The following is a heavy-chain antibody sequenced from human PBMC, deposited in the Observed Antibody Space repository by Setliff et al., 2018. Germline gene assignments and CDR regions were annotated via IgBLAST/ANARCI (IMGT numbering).Heavy chain of an antibody. J-gene: IGHJ6*03. V-gene: IGHV4-34*01. CDR3: ARGGYSYGHHYYYYMGV. Sequence: SETLSLTCAVYGGSFSGYYWSWIRQPPGKGLEWIGEINHSGGTNYNPSLKSRVTISVDTSKNQFSLKLSSVAAADTAVYYCARGGYSYGHHYYYYMGVWGKGTTVTVSS. D-gene: IGHD5-18*01. CDR2: INHSGGT. CDR1: GGSFSGYY.